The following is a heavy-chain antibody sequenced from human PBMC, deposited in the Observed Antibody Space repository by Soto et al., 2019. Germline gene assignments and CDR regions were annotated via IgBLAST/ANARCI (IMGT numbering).Heavy chain of an antibody. CDR3: ARELAVECSGGSCYDWFDP. D-gene: IGHD2-15*01. J-gene: IGHJ5*02. CDR1: GGSFSGYY. V-gene: IGHV4-34*01. CDR2: INHSGST. Sequence: KASETLSLTCAVYGGSFSGYYWSWIRQPPGKGLEWIGEINHSGSTNYNPSLKSRVTISVDTSKNQFSLKLSSVTAADTAVYYCARELAVECSGGSCYDWFDPWGQGTLVTV.